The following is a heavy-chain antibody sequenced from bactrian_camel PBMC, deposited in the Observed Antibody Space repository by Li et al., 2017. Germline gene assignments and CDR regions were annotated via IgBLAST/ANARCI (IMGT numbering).Heavy chain of an antibody. D-gene: IGHD1*01. Sequence: DVQLVESGGGLVQPGGALRLSCAASGFTLGNYYMTWVRQAPGKGLEWVSAIYSGGTTYYADSVKGRFTVSRDNAKNTVYLQMNSLKAEDTAVYYCVRDFGPGMPRRDEYNFWGQGTQVTVS. CDR2: IYSGGTT. CDR1: GFTLGNYY. CDR3: VRDFGPGMPRRDEYNF. V-gene: IGHV3S10*01. J-gene: IGHJ4*01.